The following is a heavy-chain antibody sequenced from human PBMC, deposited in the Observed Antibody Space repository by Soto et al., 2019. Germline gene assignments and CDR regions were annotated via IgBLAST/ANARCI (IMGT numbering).Heavy chain of an antibody. CDR2: INSDGSTT. CDR1: GFTFSTYW. V-gene: IGHV3-74*01. Sequence: GGSLRLSCAASGFTFSTYWMHWVRQAPGKGLVWVSRINSDGSTTNYADSVKGRFTISRDNAKNSLYVQMNSLRVEDTAVYYCARGDYYDVSGPFSDAFDIWGQGTMVTVS. D-gene: IGHD3-22*01. J-gene: IGHJ3*02. CDR3: ARGDYYDVSGPFSDAFDI.